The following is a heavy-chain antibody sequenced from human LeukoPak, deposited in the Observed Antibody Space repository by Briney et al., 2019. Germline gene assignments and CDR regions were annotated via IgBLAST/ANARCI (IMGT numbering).Heavy chain of an antibody. V-gene: IGHV4-59*08. D-gene: IGHD6-19*01. CDR3: ARHLYSSGWSDY. CDR2: IYYSGST. CDR1: GGSISSYY. Sequence: PSETLSLTRTVSGGSISSYYWSWIRQPPGKGLEWIGYIYYSGSTNYNPSLKSRVTISVDTSKNQFSLKLSSVTAADTAVYYCARHLYSSGWSDYWGQGTLVTVSS. J-gene: IGHJ4*02.